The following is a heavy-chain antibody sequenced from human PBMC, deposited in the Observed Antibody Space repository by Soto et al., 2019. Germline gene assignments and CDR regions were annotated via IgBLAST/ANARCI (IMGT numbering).Heavy chain of an antibody. CDR1: GGPISSGGYY. CDR3: ARVFGFGGMDV. D-gene: IGHD3-10*01. J-gene: IGHJ6*02. V-gene: IGHV4-31*03. Sequence: SETLSLTCTVSGGPISSGGYYWSWIRQHPGKGLEWIGYIYYSGSTYYNPSLKSRVTISVDTSKNQFSLKLSSVTAADTAVYYCARVFGFGGMDVWGQGTTVTVSS. CDR2: IYYSGST.